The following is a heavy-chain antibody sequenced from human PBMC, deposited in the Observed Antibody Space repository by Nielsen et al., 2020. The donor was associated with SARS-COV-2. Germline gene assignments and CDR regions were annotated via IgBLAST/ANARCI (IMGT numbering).Heavy chain of an antibody. Sequence: GESLKISCAASGFTVSSNYMSWVRQAPGKGLEWVSVIYSGGSSTYYADSVKGRFTISRDNSKNTLYMQMNSLRAEDTAVYYCAKVDDYYGMDVWGQGTTVTVSS. CDR3: AKVDDYYGMDV. CDR2: IYSGGSST. V-gene: IGHV3-23*03. CDR1: GFTVSSNY. J-gene: IGHJ6*02. D-gene: IGHD3-9*01.